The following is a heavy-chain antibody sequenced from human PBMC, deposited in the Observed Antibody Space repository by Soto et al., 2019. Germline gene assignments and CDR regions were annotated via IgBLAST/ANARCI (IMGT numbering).Heavy chain of an antibody. CDR3: AGPGYSSQDY. CDR1: GVTFSSFA. D-gene: IGHD5-18*01. Sequence: XGSLRLSCAASGVTFSSFALSWVRQAPGKGLEWVSAISGSGDGTDYADSVKGRFTISRDNSKNTLYLQMNSLRAEDTAVYYCAGPGYSSQDYWGQGTLVTVSS. J-gene: IGHJ4*02. CDR2: ISGSGDGT. V-gene: IGHV3-23*01.